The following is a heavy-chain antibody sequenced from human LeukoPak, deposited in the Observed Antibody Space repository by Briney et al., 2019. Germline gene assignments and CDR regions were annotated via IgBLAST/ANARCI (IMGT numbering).Heavy chain of an antibody. D-gene: IGHD3-10*01. Sequence: KPSETLSLTCTGSGGSISSYYWSWIRQPPGKGLEWIGYIYYSGSTNYNPSLKSRVTISVDTSKNQFPLKLSSVTAADTAVYYCARTMVRGDAFDIWGQGTMVTVSS. CDR2: IYYSGST. J-gene: IGHJ3*02. CDR1: GGSISSYY. CDR3: ARTMVRGDAFDI. V-gene: IGHV4-59*01.